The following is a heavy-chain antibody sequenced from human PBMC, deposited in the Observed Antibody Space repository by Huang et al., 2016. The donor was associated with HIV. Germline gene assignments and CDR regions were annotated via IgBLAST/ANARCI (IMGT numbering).Heavy chain of an antibody. D-gene: IGHD3-22*01. V-gene: IGHV5-51*01. Sequence: EVQLAQSGPEVKKPGESLKISCKGSGLSFTNYWIGWVRQMPGKGLEGIGIIYPGDSDTKYSPSFQGQVTISADKSINTAYLQWSSLKASDTAMYYCVRSTSGYYYRTDYWGQGTLVTVSS. J-gene: IGHJ4*02. CDR3: VRSTSGYYYRTDY. CDR1: GLSFTNYW. CDR2: IYPGDSDT.